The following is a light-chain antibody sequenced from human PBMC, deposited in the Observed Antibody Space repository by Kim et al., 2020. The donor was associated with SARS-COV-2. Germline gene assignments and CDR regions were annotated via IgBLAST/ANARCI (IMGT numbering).Light chain of an antibody. Sequence: QSVLTQPPSVSGAPGQRVTISCTGSSSNIGAGSDVHWYQQPPGKAPKLLIHDTTNRPSGVPDRFAGSKSGTSASLATTGLQGDDEADYYCQSYDSRLSAVVFGGGTQLTVL. J-gene: IGLJ2*01. V-gene: IGLV1-40*01. CDR3: QSYDSRLSAVV. CDR1: SSNIGAGSD. CDR2: DTT.